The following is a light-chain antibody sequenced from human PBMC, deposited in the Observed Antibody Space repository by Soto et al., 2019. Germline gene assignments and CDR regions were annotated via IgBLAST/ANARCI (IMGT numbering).Light chain of an antibody. J-gene: IGKJ1*01. V-gene: IGKV1-5*03. CDR1: QTISSW. CDR2: KAS. CDR3: QQYNSFPWT. Sequence: IQVTQSPSTLSGSVGDRVTITCRASQTISSWLAWYQQKPGKAPNLLIYKASSLASGVPSRFSGSGSGTEFTLTISSLQPDDLATYYCQQYNSFPWTFGQGTKVDIK.